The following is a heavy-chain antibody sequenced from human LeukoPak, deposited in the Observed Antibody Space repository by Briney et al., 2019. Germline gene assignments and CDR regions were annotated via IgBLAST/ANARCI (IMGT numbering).Heavy chain of an antibody. CDR3: ARLYSDSSGYNYWFDP. D-gene: IGHD3-22*01. Sequence: VASVKVSCKASGYTFTGYYIHWVRQAPGQGLEWMGWINFNSGGTSYAQKFQGRVTMTRDTSISTAYMELSRLRSDDTAVYYCARLYSDSSGYNYWFDPWGQGTLVTVSS. CDR2: INFNSGGT. V-gene: IGHV1-2*02. J-gene: IGHJ5*02. CDR1: GYTFTGYY.